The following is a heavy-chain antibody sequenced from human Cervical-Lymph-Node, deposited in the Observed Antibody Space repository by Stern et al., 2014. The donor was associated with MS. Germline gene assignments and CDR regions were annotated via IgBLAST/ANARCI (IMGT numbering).Heavy chain of an antibody. D-gene: IGHD3-10*01. CDR2: IIPSFGTA. CDR1: GGTFSNVA. J-gene: IGHJ5*02. Sequence: QVQLGQSGAEVKKPGSSMKVSCKASGGTFSNVAVSWVRQAPGQGLEWMGCIIPSFGTAAYAQTFQGRVTSRADPSTNTAYIEMSSLRSDDTAVYYCARDQGDYGSESPSSWFDPWGQGTLLTVSS. CDR3: ARDQGDYGSESPSSWFDP. V-gene: IGHV1-69*01.